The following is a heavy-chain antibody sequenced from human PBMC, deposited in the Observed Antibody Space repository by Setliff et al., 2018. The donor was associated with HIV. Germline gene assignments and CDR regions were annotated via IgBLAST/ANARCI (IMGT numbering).Heavy chain of an antibody. CDR1: GMTFSDAG. CDR2: IMPDGSVT. CDR3: ARDWRHGYGLNFDY. Sequence: LRLSCAASGMTFSDAGMNWVRQAPGKGLEWVGIIMPDGSVTSYSDSVKGRFTISRDNAKNSLYLQMNSLRAEDTAMYYCARDWRHGYGLNFDYWGQGTLVTVPS. J-gene: IGHJ4*02. V-gene: IGHV3-7*01. D-gene: IGHD5-12*01.